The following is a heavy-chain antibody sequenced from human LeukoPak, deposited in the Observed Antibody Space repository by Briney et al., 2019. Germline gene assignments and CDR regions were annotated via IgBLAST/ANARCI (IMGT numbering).Heavy chain of an antibody. CDR2: IYYSGST. Sequence: SETLSLTCTVSGGSVSSGSYYWSWIRQPPGKGLEWIGYIYYSGSTNYNPSLKSRVTISVDTSKNQFSLKLSSVTAADTAVYYCARYRITIFGVALYYFDYWGQGTLVTVSS. CDR1: GGSVSSGSYY. J-gene: IGHJ4*02. D-gene: IGHD3-3*01. CDR3: ARYRITIFGVALYYFDY. V-gene: IGHV4-61*01.